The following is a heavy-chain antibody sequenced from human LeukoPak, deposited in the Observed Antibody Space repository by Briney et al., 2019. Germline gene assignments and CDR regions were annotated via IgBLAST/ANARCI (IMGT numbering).Heavy chain of an antibody. D-gene: IGHD1-26*01. Sequence: GGSLRLSCAASGFTFSSYSMNWVRQAPGKGLEWVSSISRSSSYIYYADSVKGRFTVSRGNARNSLYLQMNSLRAEDTAVYYCARAREGRWELLGAFDIWGQGTMVTVSS. J-gene: IGHJ3*02. V-gene: IGHV3-21*01. CDR2: ISRSSSYI. CDR1: GFTFSSYS. CDR3: ARAREGRWELLGAFDI.